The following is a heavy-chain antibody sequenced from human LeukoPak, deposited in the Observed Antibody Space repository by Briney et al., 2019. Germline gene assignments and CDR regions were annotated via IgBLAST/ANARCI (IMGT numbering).Heavy chain of an antibody. CDR2: ISGSGDST. J-gene: IGHJ5*02. Sequence: GGSLRLSCAASVFTFSNYAMSGVRQAPGKGVEWVTGISGSGDSTYYADSVKGRFPISIDNAKNTLYLQMNSLRAEDTAVYYCARAVHYSGSGSREKAGSWFDPWGQGTLVTVSS. D-gene: IGHD3-10*01. V-gene: IGHV3-23*01. CDR1: VFTFSNYA. CDR3: ARAVHYSGSGSREKAGSWFDP.